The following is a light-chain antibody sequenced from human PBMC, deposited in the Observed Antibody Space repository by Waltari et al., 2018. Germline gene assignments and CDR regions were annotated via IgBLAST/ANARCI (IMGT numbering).Light chain of an antibody. V-gene: IGLV2-14*01. Sequence: QSALTQPASVSGSPGQSITISCTGTTSDVGTYNYVSWYQQHPGKVPKLMIYEFSSRPSGVSDRFSGSKSGNTASLTVAGLQAEDEADYYCSSYTSRNTVVFGGGTKLTVL. CDR3: SSYTSRNTVV. CDR2: EFS. CDR1: TSDVGTYNY. J-gene: IGLJ2*01.